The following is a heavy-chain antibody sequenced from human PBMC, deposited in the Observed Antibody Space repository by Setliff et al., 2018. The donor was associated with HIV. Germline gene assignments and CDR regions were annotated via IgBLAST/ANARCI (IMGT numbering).Heavy chain of an antibody. J-gene: IGHJ4*02. V-gene: IGHV1-3*01. D-gene: IGHD7-27*01. CDR3: ARDLPTPNWGFDY. CDR1: GYTFTSYA. CDR2: INAGNGDP. Sequence: VSSVKVSCQPSGYTFTSYAMHWVRQAPGQRLEWMGWINAGNGDPKYSQKFQGRVTATTDTSASTAYMELSSLRSEDTAVYYCARDLPTPNWGFDYWGQGTLVTVSS.